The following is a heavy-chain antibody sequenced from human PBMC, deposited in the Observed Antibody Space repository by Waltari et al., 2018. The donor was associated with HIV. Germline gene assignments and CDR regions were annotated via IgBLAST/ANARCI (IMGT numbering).Heavy chain of an antibody. J-gene: IGHJ4*02. V-gene: IGHV1-2*02. CDR3: ARGIRLV. CDR2: INPDSGST. Sequence: QVQLVQSGDEVKKPGASVKVSCKASGYTFTGYYIHWVRQAPGQGLVWMGCINPDSGSTNYAQKFHGRFTMTRDTSPSTSYRELNRRRSDDTAVYYCARGIRLVWGQGTLVTVSS. D-gene: IGHD1-20*01. CDR1: GYTFTGYY.